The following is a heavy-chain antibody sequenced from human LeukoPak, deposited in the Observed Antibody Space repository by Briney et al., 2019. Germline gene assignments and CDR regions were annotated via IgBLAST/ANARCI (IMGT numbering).Heavy chain of an antibody. CDR2: ISPRSDII. Sequence: GGSLRLSCAASGFTFSSYWMNWVRQAPGKGLELVSHISPRSDIISYADSVKGRFTISRDNAKNSLYLQMNSLRGEDMAVYYCVRDHDWAFDYWGQGTLVPVSS. CDR3: VRDHDWAFDY. V-gene: IGHV3-48*01. D-gene: IGHD3-9*01. CDR1: GFTFSSYW. J-gene: IGHJ4*02.